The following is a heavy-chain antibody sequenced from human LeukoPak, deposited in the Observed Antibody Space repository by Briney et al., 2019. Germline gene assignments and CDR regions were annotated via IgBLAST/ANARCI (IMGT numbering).Heavy chain of an antibody. Sequence: PGGSLRLSCAASGFTFSSYWMSWVRQAPGKGLEWVANIKQDGSEKYYVDSVKGRFTISRDNAKNSLYLQMNSLRAEDTAVYYCARDSPTRYCSSTSCLDYYYYGMDVWGQGTTVTVSS. CDR1: GFTFSSYW. CDR3: ARDSPTRYCSSTSCLDYYYYGMDV. J-gene: IGHJ6*02. CDR2: IKQDGSEK. D-gene: IGHD2-2*01. V-gene: IGHV3-7*03.